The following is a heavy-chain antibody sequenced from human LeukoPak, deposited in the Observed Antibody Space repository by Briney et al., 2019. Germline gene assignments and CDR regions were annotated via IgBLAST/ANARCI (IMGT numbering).Heavy chain of an antibody. Sequence: PGGSLRLSCAASGFTFSSYSMNWVRQAPGKGLEWVSSISSSSSYIYYADSVKGRFTISRDNAKNSLYLQMNSLRAEDTAVYYCASAYSSSWYPFDYWGQGTLVTVSS. CDR1: GFTFSSYS. CDR3: ASAYSSSWYPFDY. V-gene: IGHV3-21*01. CDR2: ISSSSSYI. J-gene: IGHJ4*02. D-gene: IGHD6-13*01.